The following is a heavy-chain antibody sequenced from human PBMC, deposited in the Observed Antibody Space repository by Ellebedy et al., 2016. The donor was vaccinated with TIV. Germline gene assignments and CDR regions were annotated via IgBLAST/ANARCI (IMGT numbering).Heavy chain of an antibody. CDR1: GDSVSRNGVA. J-gene: IGHJ4*02. V-gene: IGHV6-1*01. CDR3: ASGRDSSFDY. CDR2: PYYRSKCNY. D-gene: IGHD3-22*01. Sequence: MPSETLSLTCAISGDSVSRNGVAWNWIRQSPSRGLEWLGRPYYRSKCNYDYTVSVKSRITINPDTSKNQFSLQVNSVTPEDTAVNFCASGRDSSFDYWGQGVLVTVSS.